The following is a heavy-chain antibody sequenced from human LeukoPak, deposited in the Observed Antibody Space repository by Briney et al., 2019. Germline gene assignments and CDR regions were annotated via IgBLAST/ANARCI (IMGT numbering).Heavy chain of an antibody. CDR2: IIPIFGTA. D-gene: IGHD2-15*01. J-gene: IGHJ6*02. V-gene: IGHV1-69*05. CDR1: GGTFSSYA. CDR3: ARVVVAATSPLYYYGMDV. Sequence: SVKVSCKASGGTFSSYAISWVRQAPGQGLEWMGGIIPIFGTANYAQKFQGRVTITTDESTSTAYMELRSLRSDDTAVYYCARVVVAATSPLYYYGMDVWGQGTTVTVSS.